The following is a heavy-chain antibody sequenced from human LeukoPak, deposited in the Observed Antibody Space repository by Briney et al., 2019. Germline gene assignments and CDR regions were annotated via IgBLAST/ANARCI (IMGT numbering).Heavy chain of an antibody. V-gene: IGHV1-69*04. Sequence: SVKVSCKASGGTFSSYAISWVRQAPGQGLEWMGRIIPILGIANYAQKFQGRVTITADKSTSTAYMELSSLRSEDTAVYYCAREIHDSSGYSDYWGQGTLVTVSS. CDR1: GGTFSSYA. J-gene: IGHJ4*02. D-gene: IGHD3-22*01. CDR3: AREIHDSSGYSDY. CDR2: IIPILGIA.